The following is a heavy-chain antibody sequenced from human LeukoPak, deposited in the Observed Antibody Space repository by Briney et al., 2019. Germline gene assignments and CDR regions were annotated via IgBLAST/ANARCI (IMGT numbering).Heavy chain of an antibody. CDR1: GFTFRNFA. CDR2: IGGGDT. Sequence: GGSLRLSCSTSGFTFRNFAISWVRQAPGKGLEWVSSIGGGDTHYADCVKGRFTISRDDSRSTVDLQMSSLRAEDTAVYYCAKDGQSFNSMYDYFDSWGQGTLVTVSS. J-gene: IGHJ4*02. D-gene: IGHD2-8*01. CDR3: AKDGQSFNSMYDYFDS. V-gene: IGHV3-23*01.